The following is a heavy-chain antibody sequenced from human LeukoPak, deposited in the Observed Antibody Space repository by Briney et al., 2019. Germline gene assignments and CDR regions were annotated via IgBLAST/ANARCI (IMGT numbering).Heavy chain of an antibody. V-gene: IGHV1-8*01. CDR1: GYTFTSYD. Sequence: GASVTVPCKTSGYTFTSYDINWVRQAPGQGLEWMGWMNPNSGNTGYAQKFQGRVTITRNTSITTAYMELSSLRSEDTAVYYCARGPKWSGSYYYFDYWGQGTLVTVSS. D-gene: IGHD1-26*01. J-gene: IGHJ4*02. CDR2: MNPNSGNT. CDR3: ARGPKWSGSYYYFDY.